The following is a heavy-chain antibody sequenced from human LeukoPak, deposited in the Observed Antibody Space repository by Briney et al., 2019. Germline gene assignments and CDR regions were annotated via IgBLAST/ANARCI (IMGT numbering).Heavy chain of an antibody. V-gene: IGHV3-53*01. CDR1: GVSVSNDY. J-gene: IGHJ4*02. CDR2: IYSGGNT. D-gene: IGHD7-27*01. Sequence: GGSLRLSCAASGVSVSNDYISWVRQAPGKGLEWVSVIYSGGNTYYADSVKGRFIISRDNSKNTVYLQMNTVRAEDTAVYYCARGWGMFDYWGQGTLVTVSS. CDR3: ARGWGMFDY.